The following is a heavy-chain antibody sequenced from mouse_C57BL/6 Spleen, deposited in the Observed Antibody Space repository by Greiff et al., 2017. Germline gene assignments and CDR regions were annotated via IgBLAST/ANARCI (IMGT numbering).Heavy chain of an antibody. J-gene: IGHJ2*01. CDR2: LDPENGDT. V-gene: IGHV14-4*01. CDR3: TITTVVEGDY. Sequence: EVQLQQSGAELVRPGASVKLSCTASGFNIKDDYMHWVKQRPEQGLEWIGWLDPENGDTEYASKFQGKATITADTSSNTAYLQLSSLTSEDTAVYYCTITTVVEGDYWGQGTTLTGSS. CDR1: GFNIKDDY. D-gene: IGHD1-1*01.